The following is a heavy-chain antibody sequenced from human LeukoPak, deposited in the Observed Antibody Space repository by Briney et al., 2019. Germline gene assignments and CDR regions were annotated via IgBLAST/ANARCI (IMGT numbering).Heavy chain of an antibody. CDR3: ARGRGTSGSNRDFYYYYYMDV. CDR1: GYIFTDYA. CDR2: MNAGNGNT. J-gene: IGHJ6*03. D-gene: IGHD2-15*01. V-gene: IGHV1-3*01. Sequence: GASVKVSCKASGYIFTDYAIHWLRQAPGQRPEWMGWMNAGNGNTKYSQKFQGRITLIRDTSAATAYMELSSLRHDDLAVYYCARGRGTSGSNRDFYYYYYMDVWGKGTTVTVS.